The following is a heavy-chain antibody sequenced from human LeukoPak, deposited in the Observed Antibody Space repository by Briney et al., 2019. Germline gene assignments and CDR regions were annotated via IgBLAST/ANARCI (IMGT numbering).Heavy chain of an antibody. J-gene: IGHJ4*02. CDR2: IYYSGNT. Sequence: SETLSLTCTVSGGSISSSRYYWGWIRQPPGKGLEWIGNIYYSGNTYYNPSLKSRATISVDTSKNQFSLKLSSVAAADTAVYYCARVTGYIVEDYFDYWGQGTLVTVSS. CDR1: GGSISSSRYY. V-gene: IGHV4-39*07. D-gene: IGHD3-22*01. CDR3: ARVTGYIVEDYFDY.